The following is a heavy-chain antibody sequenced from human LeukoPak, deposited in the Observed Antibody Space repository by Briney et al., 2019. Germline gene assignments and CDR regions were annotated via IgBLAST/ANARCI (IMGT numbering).Heavy chain of an antibody. D-gene: IGHD3-3*01. CDR1: GFTFSSYS. CDR2: ISSSSSYI. V-gene: IGHV3-21*01. Sequence: PGGSLRLSCAASGFTFSSYSMNLVRQAPGKGLEWVSSISSSSSYIYYADSVKGRFTISRDNAKNSLYLQMNSLRAEDTAVYYCARDAWDFWSGYYIAWFDPWGQGTLVTVSS. J-gene: IGHJ5*02. CDR3: ARDAWDFWSGYYIAWFDP.